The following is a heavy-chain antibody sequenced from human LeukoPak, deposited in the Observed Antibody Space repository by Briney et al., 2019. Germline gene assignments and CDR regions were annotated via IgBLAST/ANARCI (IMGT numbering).Heavy chain of an antibody. D-gene: IGHD2-8*01. CDR3: AGVSYYYGMDV. Sequence: ASVKVSCKASGYTFTGYDMHWVRQAPGQGLEWMGWINPNSGGTNYAQEFQGRVTMTMDTSIMTAYMELSRLRSGHAAIYYCAGVSYYYGMDVWGQGTTVIVSS. CDR2: INPNSGGT. CDR1: GYTFTGYD. V-gene: IGHV1-2*02. J-gene: IGHJ6*02.